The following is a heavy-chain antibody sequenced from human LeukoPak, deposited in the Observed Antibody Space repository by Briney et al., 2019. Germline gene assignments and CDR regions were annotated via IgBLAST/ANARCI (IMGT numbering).Heavy chain of an antibody. Sequence: SETLSLTCTVSGGSISSYYWSWIRQPPGKGLEWIGYIYYSGSTNYNPSLKSRVTISVDTSKNQFSLKLSSVTAADTAVYYCARATPYYDFWSGYYKGSWFDPWGQGTLVTVSS. J-gene: IGHJ5*02. D-gene: IGHD3-3*01. CDR2: IYYSGST. CDR3: ARATPYYDFWSGYYKGSWFDP. CDR1: GGSISSYY. V-gene: IGHV4-59*01.